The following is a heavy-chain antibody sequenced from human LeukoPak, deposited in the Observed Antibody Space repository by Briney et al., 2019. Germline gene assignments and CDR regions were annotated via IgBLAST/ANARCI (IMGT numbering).Heavy chain of an antibody. CDR2: ISAGNGNT. V-gene: IGHV1-3*01. CDR3: ASVRSGYYTYYYGMDV. CDR1: GYTFTSYA. Sequence: ASVKVSCKASGYTFTSYAMHWVRQAPGQRLEWMGWISAGNGNTKYSQKFQGRVTITRDTSASTAYMELSSLRSEDTAVYYCASVRSGYYTYYYGMDVWGQGTTVTVPS. J-gene: IGHJ6*02. D-gene: IGHD3-3*01.